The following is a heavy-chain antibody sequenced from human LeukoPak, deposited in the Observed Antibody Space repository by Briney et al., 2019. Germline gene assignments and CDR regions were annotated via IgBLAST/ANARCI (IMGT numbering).Heavy chain of an antibody. J-gene: IGHJ4*02. V-gene: IGHV4-34*01. D-gene: IGHD3-10*01. CDR3: ARGTYYYGSGSYNFDY. CDR1: GGSFSGYY. Sequence: SETLSLTCAVYGGSFSGYYWSWIRQPPGKGLEWIGEINHSGSTNYNRSLKSRVTISVDTSKNQFSLKLSSVTAADTAVYYCARGTYYYGSGSYNFDYWGQGTLVTVSS. CDR2: INHSGST.